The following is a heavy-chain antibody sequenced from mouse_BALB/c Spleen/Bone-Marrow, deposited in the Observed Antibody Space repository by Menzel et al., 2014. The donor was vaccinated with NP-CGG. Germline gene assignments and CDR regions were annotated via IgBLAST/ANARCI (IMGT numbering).Heavy chain of an antibody. V-gene: IGHV1-4*01. CDR1: GYTFTSYT. J-gene: IGHJ3*01. Sequence: QVQLQQSGAELARPGASVKMSCKASGYTFTSYTMHWVKQRPGQGLEWIGYINPSSGYTNYNQKFKDKATLTADKSSSTAYMQLSSLTPEDSAVYYCARESYGNWFAYWGQGTLVPVSA. D-gene: IGHD2-1*01. CDR2: INPSSGYT. CDR3: ARESYGNWFAY.